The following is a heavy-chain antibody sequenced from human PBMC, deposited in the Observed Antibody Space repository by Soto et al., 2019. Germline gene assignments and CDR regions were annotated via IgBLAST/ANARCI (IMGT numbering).Heavy chain of an antibody. CDR3: ARSIRGPRRFNGMDV. D-gene: IGHD1-20*01. CDR1: GFSLTSPGMC. CDR2: IERDDDDK. V-gene: IGHV2-70*13. Sequence: ESGPTLVNPTETLTLTCTFSGFSLTSPGMCVSWIRQSPGKALEWLALIERDDDDKYYSTSLKTRLTISKDTRKNQVVLTMDNMEPADTATYYCARSIRGPRRFNGMDVWGQGTTVTVSS. J-gene: IGHJ6*02.